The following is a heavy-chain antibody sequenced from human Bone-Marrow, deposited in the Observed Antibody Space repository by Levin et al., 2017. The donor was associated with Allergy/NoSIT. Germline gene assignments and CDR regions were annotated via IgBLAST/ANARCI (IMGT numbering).Heavy chain of an antibody. V-gene: IGHV4-59*01. Sequence: SETLSLTCTVSSASLNSYYWTWIRQPPGKGLEWIGFISYSGSTKYNPSLKTRVSMSIDTSQNQFSLKLKSLTAADTAVYYCARASGAAVYDSHAIHSWGQGTLVTVSS. D-gene: IGHD2-8*01. CDR1: SASLNSYY. J-gene: IGHJ4*02. CDR3: ARASGAAVYDSHAIHS. CDR2: ISYSGST.